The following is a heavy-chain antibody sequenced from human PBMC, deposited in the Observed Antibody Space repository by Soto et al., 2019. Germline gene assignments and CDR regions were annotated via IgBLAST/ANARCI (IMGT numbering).Heavy chain of an antibody. CDR1: GGSISRSNW. CDR3: ARVYGPLPPPLSVFAI. Sequence: SETLSLTCAVSGGSISRSNWWNWVRQPPGKGLEWIGEIYHSGNTNYNPSLKSRVTISVDKSKNQFSLKLSSVTAADTAVYFFARVYGPLPPPLSVFAIWVQGTMVPVSS. V-gene: IGHV4-4*02. CDR2: IYHSGNT. J-gene: IGHJ3*02. D-gene: IGHD3-10*01.